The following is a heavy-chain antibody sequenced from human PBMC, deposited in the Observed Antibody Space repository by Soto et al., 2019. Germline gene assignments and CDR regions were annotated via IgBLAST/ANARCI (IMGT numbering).Heavy chain of an antibody. CDR3: AREEKIVVVITPYAFDI. V-gene: IGHV3-48*03. D-gene: IGHD3-22*01. CDR1: GFTFSSYE. J-gene: IGHJ3*02. Sequence: GGSLRLSCAASGFTFSSYEMNWVRQAPGKGLEWVSYISSSGSTIYYADSVKGRFTISRDNAKNSLYLQMNSLRAEDTAVYYCAREEKIVVVITPYAFDIWGQGTMVTVSS. CDR2: ISSSGSTI.